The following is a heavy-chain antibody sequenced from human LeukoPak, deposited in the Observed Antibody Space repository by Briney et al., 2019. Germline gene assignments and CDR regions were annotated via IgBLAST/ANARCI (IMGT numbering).Heavy chain of an antibody. CDR2: ISSSSSYI. Sequence: AGSLRLSCAASGFTFSSYSMNWVRQAPGKGLEWVSSISSSSSYIYYADSVKGRFTISRDNAKNSLYLQMNSLRAEDTAVYYCARDPEGGSYYPDYWGQGTLVTVSS. D-gene: IGHD1-26*01. CDR1: GFTFSSYS. J-gene: IGHJ4*02. V-gene: IGHV3-21*01. CDR3: ARDPEGGSYYPDY.